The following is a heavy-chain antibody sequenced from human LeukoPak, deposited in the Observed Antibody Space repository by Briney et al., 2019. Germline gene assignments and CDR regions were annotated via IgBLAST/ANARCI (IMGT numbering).Heavy chain of an antibody. CDR3: AKDNRRHYTSGPNPDSLH. CDR1: GFIFNNYA. V-gene: IGHV3-9*01. J-gene: IGHJ4*02. CDR2: ISWNSGSI. D-gene: IGHD6-19*01. Sequence: GGSLRLSCAGSGFIFNNYAMHWVRQPPGKGLEWVSGISWNSGSIDYADSVKGRFTISRGNAKNSLYLQMNSLRVEDTAFYYCAKDNRRHYTSGPNPDSLHWGQGALVTVSS.